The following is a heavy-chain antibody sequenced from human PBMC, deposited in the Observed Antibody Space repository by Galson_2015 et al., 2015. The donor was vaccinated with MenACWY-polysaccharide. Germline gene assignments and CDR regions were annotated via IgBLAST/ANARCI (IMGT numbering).Heavy chain of an antibody. Sequence: SLRLSCAASGFTFSNFWMSWVRQAPGKELEWVASIKQDGSEKYLEDSVKGRFTISRDNAENSLFLQMNSLRAEYTAVYYCARERLVRGVFFSQWGQGTLVTVSS. V-gene: IGHV3-7*01. CDR2: IKQDGSEK. D-gene: IGHD3-10*01. CDR3: ARERLVRGVFFSQ. CDR1: GFTFSNFW. J-gene: IGHJ4*02.